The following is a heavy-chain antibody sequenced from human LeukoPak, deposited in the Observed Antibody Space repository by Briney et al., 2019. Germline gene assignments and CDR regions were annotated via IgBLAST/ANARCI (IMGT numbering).Heavy chain of an antibody. CDR3: ARGTNWSPLDFDY. Sequence: ASVKVSCKASGGTFSSHAISWVRQAPGQGLEWMGGIIPIFGTANYAQKFQGRVTITADESTSTAYMELSSLRSEDTAVYFCARGTNWSPLDFDYWGQGTLVTVSS. V-gene: IGHV1-69*13. CDR2: IIPIFGTA. J-gene: IGHJ4*02. CDR1: GGTFSSHA. D-gene: IGHD1-20*01.